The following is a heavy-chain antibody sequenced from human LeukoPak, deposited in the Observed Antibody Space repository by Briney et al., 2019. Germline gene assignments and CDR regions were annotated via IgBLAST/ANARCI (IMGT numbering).Heavy chain of an antibody. CDR2: IYYGGST. CDR3: ARGTVQMGMGERYFDN. V-gene: IGHV4-59*01. D-gene: IGHD1-1*01. J-gene: IGHJ4*02. CDR1: GGSISTYY. Sequence: SETLSLTCTVSGGSISTYYWSWIRQPPGKGLEWIGYIYYGGSTNYNPSLKSRITISVDTSRNQFSLSLSSVTAADTAAYYCARGTVQMGMGERYFDNWGQGTLVTVSP.